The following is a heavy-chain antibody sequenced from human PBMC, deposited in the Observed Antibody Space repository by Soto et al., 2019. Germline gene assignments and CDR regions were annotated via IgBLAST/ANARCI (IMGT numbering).Heavy chain of an antibody. Sequence: SETLSLTCAVYGASLSDNYCNWLRQPPGKGLEWIGEINHSGNTNYNPSLRSRVTISIDTSKNQLSLNLRSVSAADTAVYYCARGVSITIFGAAGAHPNYLGQRTLVTVPS. D-gene: IGHD3-3*01. J-gene: IGHJ4*02. CDR1: GASLSDNY. CDR3: ARGVSITIFGAAGAHPNY. CDR2: INHSGNT. V-gene: IGHV4-34*01.